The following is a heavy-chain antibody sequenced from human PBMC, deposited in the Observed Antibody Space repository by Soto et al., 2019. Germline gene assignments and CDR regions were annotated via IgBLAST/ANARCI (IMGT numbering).Heavy chain of an antibody. Sequence: QVQPVQSGAEVKKPGASVKVSCKASGYTFTSYAMHWVRQAPGQRLEWMGWINAGNGNTKYSQKFQGRVTITRYTSASTAYMELSSLRSEDTAVYYCARGDGYYYFDYWGQGTLVNVSS. J-gene: IGHJ4*02. V-gene: IGHV1-3*01. CDR3: ARGDGYYYFDY. CDR1: GYTFTSYA. D-gene: IGHD3-22*01. CDR2: INAGNGNT.